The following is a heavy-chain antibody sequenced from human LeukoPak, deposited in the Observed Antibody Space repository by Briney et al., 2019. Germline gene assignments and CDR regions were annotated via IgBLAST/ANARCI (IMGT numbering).Heavy chain of an antibody. V-gene: IGHV3-48*03. CDR3: SGQYSSSSVVDY. Sequence: GGSLRLSCAASGFSFSSYEMNWVRQTPGKGLEWVSYISSSGSIMYSADSVKGRFTISRDNAKNSLYLQMNSLRAEDTAIYYCSGQYSSSSVVDYWGQGTLVTVSS. J-gene: IGHJ4*02. CDR2: ISSSGSIM. CDR1: GFSFSSYE. D-gene: IGHD6-6*01.